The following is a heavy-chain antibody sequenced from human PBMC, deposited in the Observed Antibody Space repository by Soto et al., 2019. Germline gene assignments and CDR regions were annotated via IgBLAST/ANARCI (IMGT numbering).Heavy chain of an antibody. Sequence: QVQLVESGGGVVQPGRSLRLACAPSGFTFSSYAMQWVRQAPGKGLEWVGVISSDGGNKYYADPVKGRFTISRDNSKNMLYLQMNSLRSEDTAVYFCAKDAAAAGTFDYWGQGTLVTVSS. CDR2: ISSDGGNK. CDR1: GFTFSSYA. D-gene: IGHD6-13*01. V-gene: IGHV3-30*18. J-gene: IGHJ4*02. CDR3: AKDAAAAGTFDY.